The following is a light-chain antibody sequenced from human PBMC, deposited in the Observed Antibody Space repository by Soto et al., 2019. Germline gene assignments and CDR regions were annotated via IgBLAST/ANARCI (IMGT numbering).Light chain of an antibody. CDR2: DAS. CDR3: QQYDHLPRT. J-gene: IGKJ1*01. CDR1: QEISNY. V-gene: IGKV1-33*01. Sequence: DIPMIQSPSSLSASVGDRVTITCQASQEISNYLNWYQQKPGKAPKLLIYDASNLARGVPSRFSGRGSGTDFTFTISSLQPEDFATYYCQQYDHLPRTFGRGTKVEIK.